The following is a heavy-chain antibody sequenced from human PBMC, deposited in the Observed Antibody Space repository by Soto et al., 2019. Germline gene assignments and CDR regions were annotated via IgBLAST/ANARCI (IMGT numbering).Heavy chain of an antibody. CDR2: ISSSSSTI. J-gene: IGHJ6*03. CDR1: GFTFSSYS. D-gene: IGHD3-3*01. V-gene: IGHV3-48*01. CDR3: ARALIWSGYYMDV. Sequence: GGSLRLSCAASGFTFSSYSMNWVRQAPGKGLEWVSYISSSSSTIYYADSLKGRFTISRDNAKNSLYLQMNSLRAEDTAVYYCARALIWSGYYMDVWGKGTTVTVSS.